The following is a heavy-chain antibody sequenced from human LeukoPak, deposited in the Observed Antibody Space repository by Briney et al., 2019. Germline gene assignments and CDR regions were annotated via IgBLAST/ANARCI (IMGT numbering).Heavy chain of an antibody. CDR2: INPSGGST. CDR1: GYTFTGYY. J-gene: IGHJ4*02. V-gene: IGHV1-46*01. CDR3: AREVGGTAREFDY. Sequence: GASVKVSCKASGYTFTGYYIHWVRQAPGQGLEWMGIINPSGGSTSYAQKFQGRVTMTRDMSTSTVYMELSSLRSEDTAVYYCAREVGGTAREFDYWGQGTLVTVSS. D-gene: IGHD1-26*01.